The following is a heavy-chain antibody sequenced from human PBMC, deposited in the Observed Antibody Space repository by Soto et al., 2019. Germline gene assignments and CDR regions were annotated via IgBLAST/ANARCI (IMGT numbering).Heavy chain of an antibody. CDR3: AKDPTSYDSSAQFDS. V-gene: IGHV3-23*01. Sequence: GGSLRLSCAASGFSFNIFAMDWVRQAPGKGLEWVSGISGGGGSTYYADSVKGRFTISRDNSNNTLYLQMNSLRAEDTAVYYCAKDPTSYDSSAQFDSWGQGTLVTVSS. D-gene: IGHD3-22*01. CDR2: ISGGGGST. CDR1: GFSFNIFA. J-gene: IGHJ4*02.